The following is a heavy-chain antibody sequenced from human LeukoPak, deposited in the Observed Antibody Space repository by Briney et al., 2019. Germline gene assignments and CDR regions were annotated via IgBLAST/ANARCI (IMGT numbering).Heavy chain of an antibody. CDR1: GFTFSSYA. Sequence: GSLLLSCAASGFTFSSYAMSWVRQAPGKGLGGVSVISGGGGRTYYADSVKGRFTISSDNSKNTLYLQMNSLRAEDTAVYYCAKVSPLLWFGELPYYFDYWGQGTLVTGSS. CDR3: AKVSPLLWFGELPYYFDY. CDR2: ISGGGGRT. D-gene: IGHD3-10*01. V-gene: IGHV3-23*01. J-gene: IGHJ4*02.